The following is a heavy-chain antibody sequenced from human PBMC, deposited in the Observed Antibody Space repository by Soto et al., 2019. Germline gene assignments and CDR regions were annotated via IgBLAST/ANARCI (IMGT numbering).Heavy chain of an antibody. V-gene: IGHV4-34*01. J-gene: IGHJ4*02. CDR3: ARDTGTPCSGGTCYATFDS. Sequence: SETLSLTCALYGGSFSDYYWGWIRQPPGKGLECIGEITHSGSTNYNPSLKSRVTISVDRSKNQFSLRLSSVTAADSAICFCARDTGTPCSGGTCYATFDSWGQGTLVTVSS. D-gene: IGHD2-15*01. CDR2: ITHSGST. CDR1: GGSFSDYY.